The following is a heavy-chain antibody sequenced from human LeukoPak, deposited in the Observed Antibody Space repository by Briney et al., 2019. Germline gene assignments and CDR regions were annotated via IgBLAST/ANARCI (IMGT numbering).Heavy chain of an antibody. CDR2: IIPIRGIA. D-gene: IGHD6-19*01. J-gene: IGHJ3*02. Sequence: GSSVKVSCKASGGTFSSYSISWVRQAPGQGLEWMGRIIPIRGIANYAQKFQGRVTITADKSTSTAYMELSRLRSEDTAGYYCARALGRGWSSEVGAFDIWGQGRMVTVSS. CDR1: GGTFSSYS. V-gene: IGHV1-69*04. CDR3: ARALGRGWSSEVGAFDI.